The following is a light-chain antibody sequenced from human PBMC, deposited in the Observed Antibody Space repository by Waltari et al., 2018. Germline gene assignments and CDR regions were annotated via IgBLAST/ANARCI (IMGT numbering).Light chain of an antibody. J-gene: IGLJ2*01. CDR3: AAWDDSLNGVV. Sequence: QSVLTQPPSESGTPGQRVTISCSGSSSSIGSNPVNWYQQLPGTAPNLIVSRNNRPPPGVPDRSAGSRSGTSASLAIGGVQSEDEAEYYCAAWDDSLNGVVFGGGTKLTVL. CDR2: RNN. CDR1: SSSIGSNP. V-gene: IGLV1-44*01.